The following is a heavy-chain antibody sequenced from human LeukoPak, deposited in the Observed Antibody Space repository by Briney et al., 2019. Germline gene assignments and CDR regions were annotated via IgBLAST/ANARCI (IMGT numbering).Heavy chain of an antibody. D-gene: IGHD3-22*01. CDR3: ASHYDSSGYPYIDY. CDR2: IIPILGIA. Sequence: ASVKVSCKASGGTFSSYAISWVRQAPEQGLEWMGRIIPILGIANYAQKFQGRVTITADKSTSTAYMELSSLRSEDTAAYYCASHYDSSGYPYIDYWGQGTLVTVSS. J-gene: IGHJ4*02. CDR1: GGTFSSYA. V-gene: IGHV1-69*04.